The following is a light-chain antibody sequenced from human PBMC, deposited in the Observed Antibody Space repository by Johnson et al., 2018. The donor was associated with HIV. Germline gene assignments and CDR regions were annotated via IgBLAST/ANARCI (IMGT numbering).Light chain of an antibody. Sequence: QSVLTQPPSVSAAPGQTVNISCSGNVSNIESYFVSWYQQLPGAAPTLLIYEDNKRPSGIPDRFSGSKSGATATLGITGLQTGDEADYYCGIWDSRLSPLYVFGPGTTVIVL. CDR3: GIWDSRLSPLYV. J-gene: IGLJ1*01. CDR2: EDN. V-gene: IGLV1-51*02. CDR1: VSNIESYF.